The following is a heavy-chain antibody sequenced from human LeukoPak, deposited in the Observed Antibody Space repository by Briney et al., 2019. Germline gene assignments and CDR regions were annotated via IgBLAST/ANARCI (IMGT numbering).Heavy chain of an antibody. CDR2: ITYSSGYT. CDR1: GFTFSSYD. Sequence: GGSLRLSCAASGFTFSSYDMSWVRQAPGKGLEWVSGITYSSGYTYYAGSVKGRFTISRDNSRNTLYLQMNSLRAEDTAVYYCAKDPSDLGGSGSNNYFDCWGQGTLVTVSS. V-gene: IGHV3-23*01. D-gene: IGHD3-10*01. J-gene: IGHJ4*02. CDR3: AKDPSDLGGSGSNNYFDC.